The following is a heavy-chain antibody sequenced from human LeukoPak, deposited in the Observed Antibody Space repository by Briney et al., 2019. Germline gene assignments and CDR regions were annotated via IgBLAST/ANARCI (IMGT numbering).Heavy chain of an antibody. CDR3: AKDLAFTAGKEY. CDR1: GFTVSSNF. Sequence: TGGSLRLSCAASGFTVSSNFMSWVRQAPGKGLEWVSVISAGGGSTYYADSVKGRFTISRDNSKNTLYLQMNSLRAEDTAVYYCAKDLAFTAGKEYWGQGTLVTVSS. J-gene: IGHJ4*02. V-gene: IGHV3-23*01. CDR2: ISAGGGST. D-gene: IGHD2-15*01.